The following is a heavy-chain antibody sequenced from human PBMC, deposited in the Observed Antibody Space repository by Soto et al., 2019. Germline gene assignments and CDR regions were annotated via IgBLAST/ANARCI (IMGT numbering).Heavy chain of an antibody. J-gene: IGHJ5*02. D-gene: IGHD3-9*01. Sequence: QVQLVQSGAEVKKPGSSVKVSCKASGGTFSSYAISWVRQAPGQGLEWMGGIIPIFGTANYAQKSQGRVTITAAESTSTAYMGRSSLRSEDTAVYWCARDGGYYYILTGSRGFDPWGQGTLVTVSS. CDR2: IIPIFGTA. V-gene: IGHV1-69*01. CDR3: ARDGGYYYILTGSRGFDP. CDR1: GGTFSSYA.